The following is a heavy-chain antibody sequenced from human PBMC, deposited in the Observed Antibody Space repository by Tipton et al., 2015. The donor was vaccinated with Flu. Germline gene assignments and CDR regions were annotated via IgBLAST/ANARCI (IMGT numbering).Heavy chain of an antibody. V-gene: IGHV3-21*01. Sequence: QLVQSGGGLVKPGGSLRLSCSASGFTSSSYSMNWVRQAPGKGLEWVSYVSFSSSYIYYADSVKGRFTISRDNAKNSLFLQMNSLRAEDTAVYYCARDTTYYYDSSGYYYLDYWGQGTLVTVSS. CDR2: VSFSSSYI. J-gene: IGHJ4*02. CDR1: GFTSSSYS. CDR3: ARDTTYYYDSSGYYYLDY. D-gene: IGHD3-22*01.